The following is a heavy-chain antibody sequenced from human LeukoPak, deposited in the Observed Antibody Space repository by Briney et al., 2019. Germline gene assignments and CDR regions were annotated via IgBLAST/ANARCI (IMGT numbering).Heavy chain of an antibody. CDR1: GYTFTGYY. D-gene: IGHD2-15*01. V-gene: IGHV1-2*02. CDR3: ARQKLGYRSGGSCYSGWFDP. J-gene: IGHJ5*02. CDR2: INPNSGGT. Sequence: ASVKVSCKASGYTFTGYYMHWVRQAPGQGLEWMGWINPNSGGTNYAQKFQGRVTMTRDTSISTAYMELSRLRSDDTAVYYCARQKLGYRSGGSCYSGWFDPWGQGTLVTVSS.